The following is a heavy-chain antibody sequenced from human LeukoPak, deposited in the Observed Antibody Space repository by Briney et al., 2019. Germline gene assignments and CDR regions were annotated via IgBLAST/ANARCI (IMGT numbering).Heavy chain of an antibody. V-gene: IGHV4-59*01. CDR1: GGSISSYY. D-gene: IGHD6-6*01. J-gene: IGHJ5*02. CDR3: AREVVEYSSSRFWFDP. CDR2: IYYSGST. Sequence: SETLSLTCTVSGGSISSYYWSWIRQPPGKGLEWIGYIYYSGSTNYNPSLKSRVTISVDTSKNQFSLKLSSVTAADTAVYYCAREVVEYSSSRFWFDPWGQGTLVTVSP.